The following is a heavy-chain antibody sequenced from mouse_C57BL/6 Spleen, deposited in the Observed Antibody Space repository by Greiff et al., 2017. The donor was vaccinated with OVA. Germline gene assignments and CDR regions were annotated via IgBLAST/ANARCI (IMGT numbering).Heavy chain of an antibody. Sequence: VQLQQPGAELVKPGASVKLSCKASGYTFTSYWMHWVKQRPGQGLEWIGMIHPNSGSTNYNEKFKSKATLTVDKSSSTAYMQLSSLTSEDSAVYYCARHYDYDGGYAMDYWGQGTSVTVSS. CDR2: IHPNSGST. V-gene: IGHV1-64*01. CDR1: GYTFTSYW. D-gene: IGHD2-4*01. J-gene: IGHJ4*01. CDR3: ARHYDYDGGYAMDY.